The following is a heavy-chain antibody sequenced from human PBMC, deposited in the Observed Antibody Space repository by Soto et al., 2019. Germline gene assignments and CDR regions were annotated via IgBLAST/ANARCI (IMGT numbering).Heavy chain of an antibody. Sequence: PGESLKISCRCSGYSFTSYSIGLVRQMPGKGLEWMGIIYPGDSDTRYSPSFQGQVTISADKSISTAYLQWSSLKASDTAMYYCARQLEPYYYYYYGMDVWGQGTTVTVSS. CDR2: IYPGDSDT. CDR3: ARQLEPYYYYYYGMDV. CDR1: GYSFTSYS. D-gene: IGHD1-1*01. J-gene: IGHJ6*02. V-gene: IGHV5-51*01.